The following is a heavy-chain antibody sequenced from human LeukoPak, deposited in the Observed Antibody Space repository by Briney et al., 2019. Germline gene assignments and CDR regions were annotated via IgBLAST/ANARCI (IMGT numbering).Heavy chain of an antibody. Sequence: GASLKISCKGSGYSFTSYWISWVRQMPGKGLEWMGRIDPSDSYSNYSPSFQGHVTISADKSITTAYLQWSSLKGSDTAMYYCARQYKSGSYESDYWGQGTLVTVSS. CDR3: ARQYKSGSYESDY. V-gene: IGHV5-10-1*01. CDR1: GYSFTSYW. CDR2: IDPSDSYS. J-gene: IGHJ4*02. D-gene: IGHD3-10*01.